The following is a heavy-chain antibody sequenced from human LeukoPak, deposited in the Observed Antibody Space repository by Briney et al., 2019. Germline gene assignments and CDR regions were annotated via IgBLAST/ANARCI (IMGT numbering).Heavy chain of an antibody. D-gene: IGHD6-19*01. CDR1: GFTFSSYA. CDR2: ISGSGGST. CDR3: ARQIAVAVYFDY. V-gene: IGHV3-23*01. J-gene: IGHJ4*02. Sequence: GGSLRLSCAASGFTFSSYAMSWDRQAPGKGLEWVSAISGSGGSTYYADSVKGRFTISRDNSKNTLYLQMNSLRAEDTAVYYCARQIAVAVYFDYWGQGTLVTVSS.